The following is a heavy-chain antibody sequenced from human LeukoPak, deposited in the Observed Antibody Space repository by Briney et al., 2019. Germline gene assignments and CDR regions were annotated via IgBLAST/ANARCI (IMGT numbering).Heavy chain of an antibody. CDR2: IIPIFGTA. CDR1: GDTFSSYA. CDR3: AMGPSSGWSKYYY. V-gene: IGHV1-69*01. J-gene: IGHJ4*02. Sequence: ASVKVSCKASGDTFSSYAISWVRQAPGQGLEWMGGIIPIFGTANYAQKFQGRVTITADESTSTAYMELSSLRSEDTAVYYCAMGPSSGWSKYYYWGQGTLVTVSS. D-gene: IGHD6-19*01.